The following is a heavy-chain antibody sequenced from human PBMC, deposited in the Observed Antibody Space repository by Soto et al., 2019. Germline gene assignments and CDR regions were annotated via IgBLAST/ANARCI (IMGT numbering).Heavy chain of an antibody. CDR1: GFTFSSYA. Sequence: GGSLRLSCSASGFTFSSYAMHWVRQAPGKGLEYVSAISSNGGSTYYADSVKGRFTISRDNSKNTLYLQMSSLRAEDTAVYYCVKDQDSGYDSLGYYFDYRGQGTLVTVSS. J-gene: IGHJ4*02. CDR3: VKDQDSGYDSLGYYFDY. D-gene: IGHD5-12*01. CDR2: ISSNGGST. V-gene: IGHV3-64D*06.